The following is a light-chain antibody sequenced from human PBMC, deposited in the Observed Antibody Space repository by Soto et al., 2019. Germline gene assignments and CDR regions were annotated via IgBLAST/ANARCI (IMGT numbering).Light chain of an antibody. CDR3: QQYYSSPPT. CDR2: WAS. Sequence: DIVMTQSPDSLAVSLGERATINCKSSQSVLFSSTNNNYLAWYQQKPGQPPELLIYWASTRESGVPDRFNGSGSGTDFTLTISSLRAEDVAVYYCQQYYSSPPTFGQGTKVDIK. V-gene: IGKV4-1*01. CDR1: QSVLFSSTNNNY. J-gene: IGKJ1*01.